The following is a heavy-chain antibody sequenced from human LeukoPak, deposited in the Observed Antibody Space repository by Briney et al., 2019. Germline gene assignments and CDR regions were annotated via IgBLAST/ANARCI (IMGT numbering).Heavy chain of an antibody. V-gene: IGHV3-66*01. CDR2: IYSGGST. D-gene: IGHD3-22*01. J-gene: IGHJ4*02. CDR1: GFTVSSNY. CDR3: ARAPPDYYDSSDY. Sequence: PGGSLRLSCAASGFTVSSNYMSWVRQAPGKGLEWVSVIYSGGSTYYADSVKGRFTISRDNSKNTLYLQMNSLRAEDTAVYYCARAPPDYYDSSDYWGQGTLVTVSS.